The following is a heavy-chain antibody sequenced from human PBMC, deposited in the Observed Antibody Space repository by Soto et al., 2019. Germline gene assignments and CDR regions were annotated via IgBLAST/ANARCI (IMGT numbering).Heavy chain of an antibody. J-gene: IGHJ5*02. CDR2: ISGSGGSK. V-gene: IGHV3-23*01. CDR3: AKGAAGFWSGYTNNWFDP. CDR1: GFTFSSYA. Sequence: EVQLLESGGGLVQPGGSLRLSCAASGFTFSSYAMSWVRQAPGKGLEWVSAISGSGGSKYYADSVKGRFTISRDNSKNTLYLQMNSLRAEDTAVYYCAKGAAGFWSGYTNNWFDPWGQGTLVTVSS. D-gene: IGHD3-3*01.